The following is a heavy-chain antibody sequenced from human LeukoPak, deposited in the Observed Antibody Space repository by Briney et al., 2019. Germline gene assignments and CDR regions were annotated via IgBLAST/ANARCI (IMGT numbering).Heavy chain of an antibody. Sequence: GGSLRLSCAASGFTFSTYSMNWVRQAPGKGLEWVSSISSSSSYIYYADSVKGRFTISRDNAKNSLYLQMNSLRTEDTAVYYCARDLATVTYYGSHFDYWGQGTLVTVSS. CDR2: ISSSSSYI. CDR3: ARDLATVTYYGSHFDY. D-gene: IGHD4-17*01. V-gene: IGHV3-21*01. CDR1: GFTFSTYS. J-gene: IGHJ4*02.